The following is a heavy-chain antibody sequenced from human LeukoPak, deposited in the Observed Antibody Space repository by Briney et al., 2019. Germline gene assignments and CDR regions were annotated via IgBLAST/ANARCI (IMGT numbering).Heavy chain of an antibody. J-gene: IGHJ5*02. V-gene: IGHV4-38-2*01. CDR3: AKDSSGYYYGNWFDP. D-gene: IGHD3-22*01. CDR2: IYQIGST. CDR1: GYSISSGYY. Sequence: PSETLSLTCAVSGYSISSGYYWGWIRQPPGKGLEWIGSIYQIGSTHDNPSLKSRGTISVDTSKNQLSLKLSSVTAADTAVYYCAKDSSGYYYGNWFDPWGQGTLVTVSS.